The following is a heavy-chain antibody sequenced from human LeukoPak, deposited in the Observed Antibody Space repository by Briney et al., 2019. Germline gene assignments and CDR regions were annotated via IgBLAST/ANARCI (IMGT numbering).Heavy chain of an antibody. CDR2: INAGNGNT. J-gene: IGHJ2*01. Sequence: ASVKVSCKASGYTFTSYAMHWVRQAPGQRLEWMGWINAGNGNTKYSQKFQGRVTITRDTSASTAYMELSSLRSEDTAVYYCARTGYGSGSLEYWYFDLWGRGTLVTVS. D-gene: IGHD3-10*01. V-gene: IGHV1-3*01. CDR3: ARTGYGSGSLEYWYFDL. CDR1: GYTFTSYA.